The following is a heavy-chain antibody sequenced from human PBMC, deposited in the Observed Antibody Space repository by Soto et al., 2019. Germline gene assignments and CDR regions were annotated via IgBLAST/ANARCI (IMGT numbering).Heavy chain of an antibody. Sequence: GGSLRLSCAASGFTFSSYGMHWVRQAPGKGLEWVAVISYDGSNKYYADSVKGRFTISRDNSKNTLYLQMNSLRAEVTAVYYCAKSPGGYYSFDIWGQGTMVTVSS. V-gene: IGHV3-30*18. CDR3: AKSPGGYYSFDI. J-gene: IGHJ3*02. D-gene: IGHD3-3*01. CDR2: ISYDGSNK. CDR1: GFTFSSYG.